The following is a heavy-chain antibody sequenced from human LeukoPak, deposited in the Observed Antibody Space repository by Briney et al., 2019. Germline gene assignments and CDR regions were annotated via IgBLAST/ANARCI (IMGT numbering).Heavy chain of an antibody. Sequence: GGSLRLSCAASGFTFSSYSMNWVRQAPGKGLEWVSSISSSSSYIYYADSVRGRFTISRDNAKNTLYLQMNSLRAEDTAVYYCAKGGVYSNYVFDYWGQGTLVTVSS. J-gene: IGHJ4*02. V-gene: IGHV3-21*04. CDR1: GFTFSSYS. D-gene: IGHD4-11*01. CDR2: ISSSSSYI. CDR3: AKGGVYSNYVFDY.